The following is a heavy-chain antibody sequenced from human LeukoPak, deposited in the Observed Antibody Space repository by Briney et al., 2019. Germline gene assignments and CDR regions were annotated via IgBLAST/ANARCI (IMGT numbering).Heavy chain of an antibody. Sequence: SETLSLTCTVSGGSISSSSYYWGWIRQPPGKGLEWIGSIYYSGSTYYNPSLKSRVTISVDTSKNQFSLKLSSVTAADTAVYYCARGDNWNSYYYYYMDVWGKGTTVTVSS. D-gene: IGHD1-7*01. CDR2: IYYSGST. CDR3: ARGDNWNSYYYYYMDV. CDR1: GGSISSSSYY. J-gene: IGHJ6*03. V-gene: IGHV4-39*01.